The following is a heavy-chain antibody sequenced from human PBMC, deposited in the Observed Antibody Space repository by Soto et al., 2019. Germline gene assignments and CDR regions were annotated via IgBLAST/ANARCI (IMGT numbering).Heavy chain of an antibody. CDR1: GGSISSYY. CDR2: IYYSGST. J-gene: IGHJ5*02. CDR3: ARRPYDDSSQSWFDP. D-gene: IGHD3-22*01. Sequence: QVQLQESGPGLVKHSETLSLTCTVSGGSISSYYWSWIRQPPGKGLEWIGHIYYSGSTNYNPSLKSRVTISVDTSKNHFSLRLSSVTAADTAVYYCARRPYDDSSQSWFDPWGQGTLVTVSS. V-gene: IGHV4-59*01.